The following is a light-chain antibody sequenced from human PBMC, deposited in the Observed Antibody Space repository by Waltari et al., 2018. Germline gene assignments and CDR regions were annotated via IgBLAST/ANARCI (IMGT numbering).Light chain of an antibody. CDR1: SSDVGVYDS. CDR3: CAYTSSSVAYV. V-gene: IGLV2-14*01. Sequence: QSALTQPASVSGSPGQSIAISCTGTSSDVGVYDSVSWSQQHPGQAPKLVIYAVPKRPAGVSNRVTGSQSGSTASLTISGLQAEDEADYYCCAYTSSSVAYVFGTGTKVTVL. J-gene: IGLJ1*01. CDR2: AVP.